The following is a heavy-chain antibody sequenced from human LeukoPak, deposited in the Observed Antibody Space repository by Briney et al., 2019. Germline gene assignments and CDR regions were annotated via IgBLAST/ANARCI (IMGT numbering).Heavy chain of an antibody. Sequence: SETLSLTCTVSGGSISSHYWSWIRQRPGKGLEWIGYIYYSGSTNYNPSLKSRVTISVDTSKNQFSLKLSSVTAADTAVYYCARDDSNYGMRGDAFDIWGQGTMVTVSS. CDR3: ARDDSNYGMRGDAFDI. CDR2: IYYSGST. D-gene: IGHD4-11*01. CDR1: GGSISSHY. J-gene: IGHJ3*02. V-gene: IGHV4-59*11.